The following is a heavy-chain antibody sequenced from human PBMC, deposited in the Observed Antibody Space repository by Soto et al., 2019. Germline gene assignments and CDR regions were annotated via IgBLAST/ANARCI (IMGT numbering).Heavy chain of an antibody. V-gene: IGHV3-23*01. Sequence: PGGSLRLSCVGSGFTFSDSVMAWVRQAPGKGLEWLSVMSGDGRTRYALSVTGRFTISRDNSKNTLYLQMRSLRAEDAAVYFCARDTPPAELDYWGQGSLVTVSS. D-gene: IGHD1-26*01. CDR3: ARDTPPAELDY. CDR1: GFTFSDSV. J-gene: IGHJ4*02. CDR2: MSGDGRT.